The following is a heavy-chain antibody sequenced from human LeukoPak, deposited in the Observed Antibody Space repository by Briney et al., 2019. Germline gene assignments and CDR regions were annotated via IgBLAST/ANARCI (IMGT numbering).Heavy chain of an antibody. CDR1: GFTFSSYW. V-gene: IGHV3-7*01. D-gene: IGHD3-22*01. CDR3: AKVPDDSSGFDAFDI. Sequence: GGSLRLSCAASGFTFSSYWMSWVRQAPGKGLEWVANIKQDGSEKYYVDSVKGRFTISRDNAKNSLYLQMNSLRAEDTAVYYCAKVPDDSSGFDAFDIWGQGTMVTVSS. CDR2: IKQDGSEK. J-gene: IGHJ3*02.